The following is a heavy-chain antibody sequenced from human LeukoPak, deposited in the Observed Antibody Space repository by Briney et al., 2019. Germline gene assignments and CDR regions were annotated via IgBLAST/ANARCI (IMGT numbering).Heavy chain of an antibody. V-gene: IGHV3-74*01. CDR3: ARRRTIGDYDY. CDR2: ISYDGSSA. J-gene: IGHJ4*02. D-gene: IGHD3-16*01. Sequence: GGSLGLSCAASGFTFSNYWMHWVRQAPGKGLMWAARISYDGSSADHADSVKGRFTISRDNAKNTLYLQMNSLRVEDTGVYYCARRRTIGDYDYWGQGTLVTVSS. CDR1: GFTFSNYW.